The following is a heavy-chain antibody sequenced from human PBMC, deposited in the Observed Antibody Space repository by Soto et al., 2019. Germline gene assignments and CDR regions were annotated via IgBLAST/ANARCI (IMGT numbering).Heavy chain of an antibody. CDR3: ARGGGDILTGGYYYYGMDV. J-gene: IGHJ6*02. D-gene: IGHD3-9*01. CDR1: GYTFTGYY. Sequence: VASVKVSCKASGYTFTGYYMHWVRQAPGQGLEWMGWINPNSGGTNYAQKFQGRVTMTRDTSISTAYMELSRLRSDDTAVYYCARGGGDILTGGYYYYGMDVWGQGTTVTVSS. V-gene: IGHV1-2*02. CDR2: INPNSGGT.